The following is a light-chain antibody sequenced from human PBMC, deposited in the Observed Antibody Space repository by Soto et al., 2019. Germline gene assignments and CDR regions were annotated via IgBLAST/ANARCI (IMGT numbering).Light chain of an antibody. CDR3: QQLNSYSIFT. CDR2: GAS. CDR1: QDISSY. J-gene: IGKJ3*01. Sequence: DIQLTQSPSFLSGSVGDRVTITCRASQDISSYLAWYQQKPGKAPKLLIFGASTLQSGVPSRFSGSGSGTEFTLTISSLQPEDFATYYCQQLNSYSIFTFGPGTKVDI. V-gene: IGKV1-9*01.